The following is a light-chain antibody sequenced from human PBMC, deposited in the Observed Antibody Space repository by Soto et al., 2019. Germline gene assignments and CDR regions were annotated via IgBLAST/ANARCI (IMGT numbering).Light chain of an antibody. CDR3: QQYNAWPRT. CDR1: LSVSRN. J-gene: IGKJ1*01. CDR2: DAS. V-gene: IGKV3-15*01. Sequence: IGMSQSPATLSVSQGERATLSCRASLSVSRNLAWYQQKPGQAPRLLIFDASTRATGIPARFSGSGSGTEFTLTITSLQSEDFAVYYCQQYNAWPRTFGQGTKVDIK.